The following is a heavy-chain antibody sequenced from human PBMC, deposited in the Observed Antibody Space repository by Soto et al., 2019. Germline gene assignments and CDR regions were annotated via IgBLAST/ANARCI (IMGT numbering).Heavy chain of an antibody. D-gene: IGHD5-18*01. Sequence: QVQLVESGGGVVQPGRSLRLSCAASGFTFSSYGMHWVRQAPGKGLEWVAVISYDGSNKYYADSVKGRFTISRDNSKNTLYLQMNSLRAEDTAVYYCAKADRYSPFKSDYWGQGTLVTVSS. CDR1: GFTFSSYG. V-gene: IGHV3-30*18. J-gene: IGHJ4*02. CDR3: AKADRYSPFKSDY. CDR2: ISYDGSNK.